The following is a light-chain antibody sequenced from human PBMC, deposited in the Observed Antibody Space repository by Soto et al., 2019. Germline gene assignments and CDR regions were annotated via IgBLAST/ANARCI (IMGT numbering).Light chain of an antibody. CDR1: QSVRSN. V-gene: IGKV3-15*01. Sequence: EIEMTQSPVTLSVSPGEAATLSCRASQSVRSNLAWYQQKPGQAPRLLIYGASIRVPGIPARFSGSGSATVVPLPISRLQAEDSAVYYCQQYNNWPYTFGQGTNLEIK. CDR2: GAS. CDR3: QQYNNWPYT. J-gene: IGKJ2*01.